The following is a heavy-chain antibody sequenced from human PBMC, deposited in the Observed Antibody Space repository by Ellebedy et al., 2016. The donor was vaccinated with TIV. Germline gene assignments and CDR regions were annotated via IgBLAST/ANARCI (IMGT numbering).Heavy chain of an antibody. CDR1: GGSISSYY. D-gene: IGHD5-12*01. CDR2: IYYSGST. Sequence: SETLSLXXTVSGGSISSYYWSWIRQPPGKGLEWIGYIYYSGSTNYNPFLKSRVTISVDTSKNQFSLKLSSVTAADTAVYYCARVYSGYENFGYWGQGTLVTVSS. J-gene: IGHJ4*02. V-gene: IGHV4-59*01. CDR3: ARVYSGYENFGY.